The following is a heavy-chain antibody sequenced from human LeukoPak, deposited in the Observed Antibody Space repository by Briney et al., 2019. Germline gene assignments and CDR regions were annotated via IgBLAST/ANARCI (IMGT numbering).Heavy chain of an antibody. Sequence: RAGGSLRLSCAASGFTFNNYAMTWVRQAPGKGLEWVSSISGRGRNTYYADSVKGRFTISRDNSKNTLYFQMNSLRDEDTAVYYCATDDGKTLFLEYWGQGTLVTVSS. CDR3: ATDDGKTLFLEY. V-gene: IGHV3-23*01. CDR2: ISGRGRNT. CDR1: GFTFNNYA. J-gene: IGHJ4*02. D-gene: IGHD1-1*01.